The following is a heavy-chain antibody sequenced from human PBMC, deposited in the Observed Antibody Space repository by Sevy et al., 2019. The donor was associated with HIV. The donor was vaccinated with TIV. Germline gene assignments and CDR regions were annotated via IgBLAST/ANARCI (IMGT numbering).Heavy chain of an antibody. J-gene: IGHJ4*02. CDR2: IGGSGGGQ. V-gene: IGHV3-23*01. CDR1: EFTFGSYA. D-gene: IGHD1-26*01. Sequence: GSLRLPCQASEFTFGSYAMSWARQAPGKGLEGVSAIGGSGGGQYDADSVKGRFTISRDNSKNTLYLQMNSLRAEDTAVYYCAKDLPFRDARGAFDYWGQGTLVTVSS. CDR3: AKDLPFRDARGAFDY.